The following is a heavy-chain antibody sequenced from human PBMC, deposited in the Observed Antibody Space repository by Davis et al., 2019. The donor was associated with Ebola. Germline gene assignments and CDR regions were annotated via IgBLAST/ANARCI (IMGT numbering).Heavy chain of an antibody. Sequence: PGGSLRLSCAASGFTFSGSAMHWVRQASGKGLEWVGRIRSKANSYATAYAASVKGRLTISRDDSKNTAYLQMNSLKTEDTAVYYCTSTLDGDYVDYWGQGTLVTVSS. V-gene: IGHV3-73*01. J-gene: IGHJ4*02. D-gene: IGHD4-17*01. CDR3: TSTLDGDYVDY. CDR2: IRSKANSYAT. CDR1: GFTFSGSA.